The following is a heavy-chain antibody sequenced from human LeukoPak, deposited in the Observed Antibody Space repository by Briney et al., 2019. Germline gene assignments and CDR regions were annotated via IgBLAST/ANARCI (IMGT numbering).Heavy chain of an antibody. V-gene: IGHV1-8*01. CDR2: KNPNSGST. J-gene: IGHJ6*02. CDR1: GYTFTSYD. CDR3: ARGPVSSHGMDV. Sequence: ASVRVSCKASGYTFTSYDINWVRQATGQGLEWMGCKNPNSGSTGFAQKFQGRFTMTTDTSISTAYMELSSLTSEDTAVYYCARGPVSSHGMDVWGQGNTVTVSS.